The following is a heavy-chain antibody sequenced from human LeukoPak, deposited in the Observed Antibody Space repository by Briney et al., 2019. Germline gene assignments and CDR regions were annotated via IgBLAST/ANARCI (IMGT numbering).Heavy chain of an antibody. CDR3: ARRLEYSGSKGVFDY. CDR2: IYSGGYT. V-gene: IGHV3-66*01. CDR1: GFTVTTNY. Sequence: GGSLRLSCAASGFTVTTNYMTWVRQAPGKGLEWVSIIYSGGYTDYADSVKGRFTISRDNSKNTPDLQMNSLRAEDTAVYYCARRLEYSGSKGVFDYWGQGTLVTVSS. D-gene: IGHD1-26*01. J-gene: IGHJ4*02.